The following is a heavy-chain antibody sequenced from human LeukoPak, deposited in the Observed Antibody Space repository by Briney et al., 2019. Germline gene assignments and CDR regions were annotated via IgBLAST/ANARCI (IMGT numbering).Heavy chain of an antibody. CDR2: INHSGST. J-gene: IGHJ6*02. CDR1: GGSFSGYY. CDR3: ARGRGDSSSWSMGMGYNYYGMDV. Sequence: SETLSLTCAVYGGSFSGYYWSWIRQPPGKGLEWIGEINHSGSTNYNPSLKSRVTISVDTSKSQFSLKLSSVTAADTAVFYCARGRGDSSSWSMGMGYNYYGMDVWGQGTTVTVSS. D-gene: IGHD6-13*01. V-gene: IGHV4-34*01.